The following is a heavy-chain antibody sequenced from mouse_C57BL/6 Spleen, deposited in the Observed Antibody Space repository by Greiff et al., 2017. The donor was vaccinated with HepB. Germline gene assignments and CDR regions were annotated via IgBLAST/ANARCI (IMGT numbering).Heavy chain of an antibody. V-gene: IGHV7-3*01. CDR1: GFTFTDYY. J-gene: IGHJ4*01. D-gene: IGHD2-4*01. CDR2: IRNKANGYTT. Sequence: EVHLVESGGGLVQPGGSLSLSCAASGFTFTDYYMSWVRQPPGKALEWLGFIRNKANGYTTEYSASVKGRFTISRDNSQSILYLQMNALRAEDSATYYCARFSRYYEYYYAMDDWGQGTSVTVSS. CDR3: ARFSRYYEYYYAMDD.